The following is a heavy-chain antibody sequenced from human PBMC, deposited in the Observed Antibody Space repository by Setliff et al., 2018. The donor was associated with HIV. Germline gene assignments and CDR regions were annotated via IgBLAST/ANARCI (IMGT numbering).Heavy chain of an antibody. CDR3: ARGDTTPIYPNYMDV. CDR1: GLTLSIYS. V-gene: IGHV3-23*01. J-gene: IGHJ6*03. Sequence: PGGSLRLSCAASGLTLSIYSMSWLRQAPGKGLDWVSAIDPSGDLTYYADSMKGRFAISRDNAKNSLYLQMNSLTVEDTAVYYCARGDTTPIYPNYMDVWGKGTTVTVSS. CDR2: IDPSGDLT. D-gene: IGHD2-21*02.